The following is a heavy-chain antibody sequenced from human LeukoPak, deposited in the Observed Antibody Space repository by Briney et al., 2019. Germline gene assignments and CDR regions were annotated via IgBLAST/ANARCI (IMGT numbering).Heavy chain of an antibody. J-gene: IGHJ5*02. CDR2: INHSGST. D-gene: IGHD5-18*01. CDR1: GGSFSGYY. CDR3: ARGSPRAAMVLRWFDP. Sequence: SETLSLTCAVHGGSFSGYYWSWIRQPPGKGLEWIGEINHSGSTNYNPSLKSRVTISVDTSKNQFSLKLSSVTAADTAVYYCARGSPRAAMVLRWFDPWGQGTLVTVSS. V-gene: IGHV4-34*01.